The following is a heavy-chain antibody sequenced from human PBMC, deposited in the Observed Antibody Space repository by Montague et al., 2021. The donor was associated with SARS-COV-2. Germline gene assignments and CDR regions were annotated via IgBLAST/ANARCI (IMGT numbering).Heavy chain of an antibody. CDR2: ISGSGGST. CDR3: AKDIGVVSWGAAAGCFDS. Sequence: SLRLSCAASGFTFSSYAMTWVRQAPGKGLEWASGISGSGGSTYYADSVEGRFTISRDSSKNTLSLQMNSLRADDTAVYYCAKDIGVVSWGAAAGCFDSWGQGTLVTVSS. CDR1: GFTFSSYA. J-gene: IGHJ5*01. V-gene: IGHV3-23*01. D-gene: IGHD6-13*01.